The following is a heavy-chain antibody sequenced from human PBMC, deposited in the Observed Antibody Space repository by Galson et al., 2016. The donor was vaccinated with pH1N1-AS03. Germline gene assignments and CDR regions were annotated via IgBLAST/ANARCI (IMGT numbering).Heavy chain of an antibody. D-gene: IGHD1-26*01. J-gene: IGHJ4*02. V-gene: IGHV4-31*01. CDR1: GGSISSGGYY. CDR3: ARQDSGAYYLDS. CDR2: IFHSGST. Sequence: TLSLTCTVSGGSISSGGYYWNWIRQHPGKGLEWIGYIFHSGSTYYNPSLESLVSISMDTSKNQFSLKLKSVTAADTAVYYCARQDSGAYYLDSWGPGTLVTVSS.